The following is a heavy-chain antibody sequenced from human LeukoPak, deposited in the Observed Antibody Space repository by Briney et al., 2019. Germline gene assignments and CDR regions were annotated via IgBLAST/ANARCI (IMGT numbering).Heavy chain of an antibody. J-gene: IGHJ4*02. V-gene: IGHV3-23*01. CDR1: GFTFSSYA. D-gene: IGHD1-26*01. Sequence: PGGSLRLSCAASGFTFSSYAMSWVRQAPGKGLEWVSAISGSGGSTYYADSVKGRFTISRDNSKNTLYLQMNSLRVEDTAVYYCAKDQYPYSGSHGYFDYWGQGTLVTVSS. CDR3: AKDQYPYSGSHGYFDY. CDR2: ISGSGGST.